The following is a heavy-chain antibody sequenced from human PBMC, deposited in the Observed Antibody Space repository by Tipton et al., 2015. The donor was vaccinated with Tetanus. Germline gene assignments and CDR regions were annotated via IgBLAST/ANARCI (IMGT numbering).Heavy chain of an antibody. CDR3: ARAGGGSWGNFDY. Sequence: SLTCTVSGGSITNYYWSWVRQSPGKGLEWIGYVYYRGGTIASPSLKSRVTMSVDTSKNQFSLKLSSVTAADTAVYYCARAGGGSWGNFDYWGQGALVTVSS. J-gene: IGHJ4*02. CDR1: GGSITNYY. CDR2: VYYRGGT. V-gene: IGHV4-59*01. D-gene: IGHD6-13*01.